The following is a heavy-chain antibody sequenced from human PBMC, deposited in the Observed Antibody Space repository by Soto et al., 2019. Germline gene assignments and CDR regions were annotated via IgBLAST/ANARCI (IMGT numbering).Heavy chain of an antibody. Sequence: PGGSLRLSCAASGFTFSTYPMAWVRQAPGKGLEWVSSIHGSGETAYYADSVKGRFTISRDNSKNTLYLHMESLRAEDTAIYYCAKRQSGSYYDDFDVWGQGTVVTVSS. CDR3: AKRQSGSYYDDFDV. CDR1: GFTFSTYP. CDR2: IHGSGETA. J-gene: IGHJ3*01. V-gene: IGHV3-23*01. D-gene: IGHD1-26*01.